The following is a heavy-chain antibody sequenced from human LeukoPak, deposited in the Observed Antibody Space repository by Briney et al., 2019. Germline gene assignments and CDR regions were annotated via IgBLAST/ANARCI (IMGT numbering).Heavy chain of an antibody. CDR3: ARGPNSNWSGLDF. D-gene: IGHD6-6*01. J-gene: IGHJ4*02. CDR2: ISWNSGSI. V-gene: IGHV3-48*04. Sequence: HPGGSLRLSCAASGFTFSSYSMNWVRQAPGKGLEWVSGISWNSGSIDYADSVKGRFTISRDNAKNTLYLQVNNLRAEDTAVYYCARGPNSNWSGLDFWGQGTLLTVSS. CDR1: GFTFSSYS.